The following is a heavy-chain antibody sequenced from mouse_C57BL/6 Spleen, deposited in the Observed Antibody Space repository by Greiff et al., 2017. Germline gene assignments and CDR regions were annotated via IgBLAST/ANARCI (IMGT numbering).Heavy chain of an antibody. Sequence: QVQLQQPGTELVKPGASVKLSCKASGYTFTSYWMHWVKQRPGQGLEWIGNINPSNGGTNYNEKFKSKDTLTVDKSSSTAYMQLSSLTSEDSAVYYCARGGEGIYYYGSPGGGYAMDYWGQGTSVTVSS. CDR3: ARGGEGIYYYGSPGGGYAMDY. CDR1: GYTFTSYW. J-gene: IGHJ4*01. CDR2: INPSNGGT. D-gene: IGHD1-1*01. V-gene: IGHV1-53*01.